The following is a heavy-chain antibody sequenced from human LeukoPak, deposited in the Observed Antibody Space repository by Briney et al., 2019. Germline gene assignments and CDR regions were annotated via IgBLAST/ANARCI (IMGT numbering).Heavy chain of an antibody. CDR1: GFTFSSYA. Sequence: PGGSLRLSCAASGFTFSSYAMYWVRQAPGKGLEYVSGISSNGGSTYYANSVKGRFTISRDNSKNTLYLQMNSLRAEDTAVYYCXXXXXXXXXXXXSYRHPTEDDAFDIWGQGTMVTVSS. J-gene: IGHJ3*02. D-gene: IGHD3-16*02. V-gene: IGHV3-64*01. CDR2: ISSNGGST. CDR3: XXXXXXXXXXXXSYRHPTEDDAFDI.